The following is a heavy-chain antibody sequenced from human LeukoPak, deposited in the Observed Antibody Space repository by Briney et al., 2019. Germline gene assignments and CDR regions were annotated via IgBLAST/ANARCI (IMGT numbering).Heavy chain of an antibody. CDR1: GFTFDDYA. J-gene: IGHJ5*02. V-gene: IGHV3-43*02. D-gene: IGHD3-9*01. CDR2: ISGDGGST. CDR3: ARGGARYLDS. Sequence: PGGSLRLSCAASGFTFDDYAMHWVRQAPGKGLEWVSLISGDGGSTYYADSVKGRFTISRDNAKNSLCLQMSSLTVEDTAVYYCARGGARYLDSWGQGTMVTVSS.